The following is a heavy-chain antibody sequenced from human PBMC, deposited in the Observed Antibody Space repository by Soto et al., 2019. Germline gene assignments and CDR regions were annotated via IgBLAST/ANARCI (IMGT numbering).Heavy chain of an antibody. V-gene: IGHV3-30*18. CDR2: ISYDGNNK. CDR1: GVTFSSYS. CDR3: AKTDRKLPLWFTIGDV. D-gene: IGHD3-10*01. Sequence: GGSLRLSCAASGVTFSSYSMHWVRQAPGKGLEWVAVISYDGNNKYYADSVKGRFTISRDNSKNTLYLQMNSLRAEDTAVYYCAKTDRKLPLWFTIGDVWGQGTTVTVSS. J-gene: IGHJ6*02.